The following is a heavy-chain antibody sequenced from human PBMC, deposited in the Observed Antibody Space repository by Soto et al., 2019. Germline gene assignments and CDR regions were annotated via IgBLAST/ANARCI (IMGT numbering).Heavy chain of an antibody. Sequence: SETLSLTCAVYGGSFSGYYWCWIRQPPGKGLEWIGEINHSGSTNYNPSLKSRVTISVDTSKNQFSLKLSSVTAADTAVYYCARGSKGYCSSTRCYVDYYYYMDVWGKGTTVTVSS. CDR3: ARGSKGYCSSTRCYVDYYYYMDV. CDR2: INHSGST. J-gene: IGHJ6*03. D-gene: IGHD2-2*01. CDR1: GGSFSGYY. V-gene: IGHV4-34*01.